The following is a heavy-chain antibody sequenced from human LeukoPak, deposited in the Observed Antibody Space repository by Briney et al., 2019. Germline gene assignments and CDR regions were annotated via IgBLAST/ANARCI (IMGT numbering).Heavy chain of an antibody. D-gene: IGHD5-18*01. CDR2: IIPIFGTA. J-gene: IGHJ5*02. CDR3: ASRGYSYGYYWFDP. Sequence: GASVKVSCKASGGTFSSYAISWVRQAPGQGLEWMGGIIPIFGTANYAQKFQGRVTITADESTSTAYMELSSLRSEDTAVYYCASRGYSYGYYWFDPWGQGTLVTVSS. CDR1: GGTFSSYA. V-gene: IGHV1-69*13.